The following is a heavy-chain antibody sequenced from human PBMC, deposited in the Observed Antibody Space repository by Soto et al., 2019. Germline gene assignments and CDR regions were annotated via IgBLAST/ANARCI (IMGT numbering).Heavy chain of an antibody. CDR1: GFTFCSYS. V-gene: IGHV3-48*01. Sequence: PWGSLRLSCAASGFTFCSYSMNWVRQAPGKGLEWVSYISSSSSTIYYADSVKGRFTISRDNAKNSLYLQMNSLRAEDTAVYYCAREYYYYYMDVWGKGTTVTVSS. CDR2: ISSSSSTI. CDR3: AREYYYYYMDV. J-gene: IGHJ6*03.